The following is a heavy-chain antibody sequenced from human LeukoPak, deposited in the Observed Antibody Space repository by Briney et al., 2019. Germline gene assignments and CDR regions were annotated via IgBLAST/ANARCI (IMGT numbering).Heavy chain of an antibody. J-gene: IGHJ4*02. Sequence: SETLSLTCTVSGGSISSGGYYWSWIRQPPGKGLEWIGYIYHSGGTYYNPSLKSRVTISVDRSKDQFSLKLSSVTAADTAVYNCARVGSSWPHYYFDYWGQGTLVTVSS. CDR1: GGSISSGGYY. V-gene: IGHV4-30-2*01. D-gene: IGHD6-13*01. CDR2: IYHSGGT. CDR3: ARVGSSWPHYYFDY.